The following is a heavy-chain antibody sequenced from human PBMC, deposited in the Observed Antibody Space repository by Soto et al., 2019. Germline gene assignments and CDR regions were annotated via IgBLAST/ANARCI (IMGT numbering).Heavy chain of an antibody. D-gene: IGHD4-17*01. CDR3: AKGGTAVSKGKYYFDS. V-gene: IGHV3-23*01. CDR1: GFTFSTFA. CDR2: ISGSGGST. Sequence: EVQLLESGGGLVQPGGSLRLSCAASGFTFSTFAMSWVRQAPGKGLEWVSAISGSGGSTYYADSVKGRFTISRDSCKNTLYLEVNNLRADDTAVYYCAKGGTAVSKGKYYFDSWGQGTLVAVSS. J-gene: IGHJ4*02.